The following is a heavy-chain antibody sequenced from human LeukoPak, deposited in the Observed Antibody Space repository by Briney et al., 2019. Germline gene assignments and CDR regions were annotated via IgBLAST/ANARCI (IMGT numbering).Heavy chain of an antibody. V-gene: IGHV4-59*01. CDR3: ARTTMVRGTYYMDV. D-gene: IGHD3-10*01. Sequence: SETLSLTCTVSGDSITSYYWSWIRQPPGKGLEWIGYIYYTGSTNHNPSLKSRVTISVDTSKNQFSLKLSSVTAADTAVYYCARTTMVRGTYYMDVWGKGTTVTISS. J-gene: IGHJ6*03. CDR1: GDSITSYY. CDR2: IYYTGST.